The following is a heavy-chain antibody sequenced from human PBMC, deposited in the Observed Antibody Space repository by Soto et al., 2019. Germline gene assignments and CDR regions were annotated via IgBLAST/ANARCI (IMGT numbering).Heavy chain of an antibody. J-gene: IGHJ4*02. CDR3: AKAQRDRITMVRGVLYYFDY. CDR2: ISGSGGST. D-gene: IGHD3-10*01. V-gene: IGHV3-23*01. Sequence: SLRLSCAASGFTFSSYAMSWVRQAPGKGLEWVSAISGSGGSTYYADSVKGRFTISRDNSKNTLYLQMNSLRAEDTAVYYCAKAQRDRITMVRGVLYYFDYWGQGTLVTVSS. CDR1: GFTFSSYA.